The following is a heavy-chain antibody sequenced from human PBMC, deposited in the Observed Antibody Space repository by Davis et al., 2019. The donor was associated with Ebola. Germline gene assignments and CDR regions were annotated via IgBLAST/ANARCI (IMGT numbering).Heavy chain of an antibody. CDR2: MNPNSGNT. V-gene: IGHV1-8*01. D-gene: IGHD2-15*01. CDR1: GYTFTSYD. J-gene: IGHJ4*02. CDR3: ARDFARYCSGGSCYGAGFDY. Sequence: ASVKVSCKASGYTFTSYDINWVRQATGQGLEWMGWMNPNSGNTGYAQKFQGRVTMTRNTSISTAYMELSSLRAEDTAVYYCARDFARYCSGGSCYGAGFDYWGQGTLVTVSS.